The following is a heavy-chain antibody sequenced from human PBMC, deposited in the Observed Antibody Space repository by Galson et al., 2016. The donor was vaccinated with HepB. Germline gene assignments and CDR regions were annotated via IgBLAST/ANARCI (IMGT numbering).Heavy chain of an antibody. V-gene: IGHV3-23*01. J-gene: IGHJ4*02. CDR3: AKGGYYGSGVPWGFDY. Sequence: SLRLSCAASGFTFNTYAMSWVRQAPGKGLEWVSSISGSGDITYNADSGXGRFTISRDNPKHTVYLQMNSLRVEDTAVYHCAKGGYYGSGVPWGFDYWGQGTLVTVSS. CDR2: ISGSGDIT. D-gene: IGHD3-10*01. CDR1: GFTFNTYA.